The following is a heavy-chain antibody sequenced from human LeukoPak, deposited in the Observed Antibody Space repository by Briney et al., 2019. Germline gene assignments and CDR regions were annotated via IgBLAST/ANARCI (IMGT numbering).Heavy chain of an antibody. CDR2: ISWNGGSI. J-gene: IGHJ6*03. CDR3: SKSCKAPYYYYYMDV. V-gene: IGHV3-9*03. Sequence: PGRSLRLSCAASGFTFDDYAMHWVRQAPGKGLEWVSGISWNGGSIDYADSVKGRFTISRDNAKNSLYLQMNSLRSEDMALYYCSKSCKAPYYYYYMDVWGKGTTVTVSS. D-gene: IGHD2-15*01. CDR1: GFTFDDYA.